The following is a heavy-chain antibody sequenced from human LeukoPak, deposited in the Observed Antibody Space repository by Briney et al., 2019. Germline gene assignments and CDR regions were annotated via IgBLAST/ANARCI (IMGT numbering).Heavy chain of an antibody. Sequence: GGSLRFSGAASGFTFDDYGMSWVRQAPGKGLEWGSGINWNGGSTGYADSVKGRFTISRDNSKNTLYLQMNSLRAEDTAVYYCAKDLRLGVGAPIGGMDVWGKGTTVTISS. J-gene: IGHJ6*03. CDR1: GFTFDDYG. V-gene: IGHV3-20*04. CDR2: INWNGGST. CDR3: AKDLRLGVGAPIGGMDV. D-gene: IGHD1-26*01.